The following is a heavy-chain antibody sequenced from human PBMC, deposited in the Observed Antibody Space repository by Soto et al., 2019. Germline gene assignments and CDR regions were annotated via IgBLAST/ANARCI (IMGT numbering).Heavy chain of an antibody. D-gene: IGHD3-10*02. CDR2: IYPGDSDT. V-gene: IGHV5-51*01. CDR1: RYSFTSYW. J-gene: IGHJ4*02. CDR3: AKTPGNAGSMLEEYYFDY. Sequence: LKISCKGSRYSFTSYWIGWVRQMPGKGLEWMGIIYPGDSDTRYSPSFQGQVTISADKSISTAYLQWRSLKASDTAMYYCAKTPGNAGSMLEEYYFDYWGQGTLVTVSS.